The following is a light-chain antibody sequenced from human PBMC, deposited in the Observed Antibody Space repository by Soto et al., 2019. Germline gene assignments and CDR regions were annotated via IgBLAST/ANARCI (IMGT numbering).Light chain of an antibody. J-gene: IGKJ3*01. CDR2: AS. Sequence: EIVLTQSTGTLSLSPGERATLSCRASQSVSDSYLAWYQQKPGQAPRLLIYASSRATGIPDRFSGSGSGTDFTLTISRLEPEDFALYYCQRYGTSALFGPGTRVDIK. V-gene: IGKV3-20*01. CDR3: QRYGTSAL. CDR1: QSVSDSY.